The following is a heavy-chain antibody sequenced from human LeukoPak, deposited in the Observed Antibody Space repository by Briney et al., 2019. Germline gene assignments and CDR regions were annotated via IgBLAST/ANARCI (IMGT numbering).Heavy chain of an antibody. D-gene: IGHD6-13*01. CDR2: IYYSGST. CDR3: ARYSSSWLGFDP. V-gene: IGHV4-39*07. Sequence: SETLSLTCSVSGGSMSSSNYYWGWIRQPPGKGLEWIGSIYYSGSTYYNPSLKSRVTISVDTSKNQFSLKLSSVTAADTAVYYCARYSSSWLGFDPWGQGTLVTVSS. CDR1: GGSMSSSNYY. J-gene: IGHJ5*02.